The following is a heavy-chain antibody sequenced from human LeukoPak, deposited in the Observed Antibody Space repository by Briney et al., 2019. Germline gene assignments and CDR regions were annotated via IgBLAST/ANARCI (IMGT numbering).Heavy chain of an antibody. Sequence: SETLSLTCTVSGGSISSYYWSWIRQPPGKGLEWIGYIYYSGSTNYNPSLKSRVTISVDTSKNQFSLKLSSVTAADTAVYYCAREGSRGYGGLDNWGQGTLVTVSS. D-gene: IGHD4-23*01. CDR2: IYYSGST. CDR3: AREGSRGYGGLDN. V-gene: IGHV4-59*01. J-gene: IGHJ4*02. CDR1: GGSISSYY.